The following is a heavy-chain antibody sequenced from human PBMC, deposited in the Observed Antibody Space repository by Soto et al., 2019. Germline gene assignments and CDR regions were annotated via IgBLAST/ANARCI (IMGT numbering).Heavy chain of an antibody. CDR2: MYYSGST. V-gene: IGHV4-39*01. D-gene: IGHD1-26*01. J-gene: IGHJ4*02. CDR1: GGSTMMSSYY. Sequence: SETLSLTCDVSGGSTMMSSYYCAWIRQPPGKGLEWIGSMYYSGSTYYNPSLKSRVTMSVDTSKNQFSLRLNSVTAADTAVYYCARFKRLGATRYHFYYWGRGFLDTVSS. CDR3: ARFKRLGATRYHFYY.